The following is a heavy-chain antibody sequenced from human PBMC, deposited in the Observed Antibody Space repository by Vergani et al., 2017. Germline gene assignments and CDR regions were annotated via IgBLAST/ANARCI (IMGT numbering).Heavy chain of an antibody. CDR2: ISSSSSTI. Sequence: EVQLVESGGGLVQPGGSLRLSCAASGFTFSSYSMNWVRQAPGKGLEWVSYISSSSSTIYYADSVKGRFTISRDNAKNSLYLQMNSLRDEDTAVYYCAGGADYGDYEWFDPWGQGTLVTVSS. J-gene: IGHJ5*02. CDR1: GFTFSSYS. CDR3: AGGADYGDYEWFDP. D-gene: IGHD4-17*01. V-gene: IGHV3-48*02.